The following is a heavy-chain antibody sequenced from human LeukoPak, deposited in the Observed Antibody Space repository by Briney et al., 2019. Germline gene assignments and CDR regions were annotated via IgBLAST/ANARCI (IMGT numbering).Heavy chain of an antibody. V-gene: IGHV3-7*01. Sequence: PGGSPRLSCAASGFTFSTYWMTWVRQAPGKGLEWVANIKQDGSEKYYVDSVKGRFTISRDNAKSSLYLQMNSLRAEDTAMYYCARLRYYYDSSGYPAAFDIWGQGTMATVSS. J-gene: IGHJ3*02. CDR3: ARLRYYYDSSGYPAAFDI. CDR2: IKQDGSEK. D-gene: IGHD3-22*01. CDR1: GFTFSTYW.